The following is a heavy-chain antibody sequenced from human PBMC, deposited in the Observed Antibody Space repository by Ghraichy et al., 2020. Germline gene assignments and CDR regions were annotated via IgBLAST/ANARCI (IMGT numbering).Heavy chain of an antibody. CDR1: GGSISSSSYY. Sequence: SETLSLTCTVSGGSISSSSYYWGWIRQPPGKGLEWIGSIYYSGSTYYNPSLKSRVTISVDTSKNQFSLKLSSVTAADTAVYYCARAGPLGNWFDPWGQGTLVTVSS. CDR2: IYYSGST. J-gene: IGHJ5*02. D-gene: IGHD6-19*01. V-gene: IGHV4-39*01. CDR3: ARAGPLGNWFDP.